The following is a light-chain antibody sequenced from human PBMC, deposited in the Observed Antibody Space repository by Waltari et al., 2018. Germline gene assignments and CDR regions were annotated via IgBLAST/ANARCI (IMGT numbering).Light chain of an antibody. J-gene: IGLJ1*01. CDR2: EVN. CDR1: GSDIGSYYR. Sequence: QSALTQPPSVSGSPGQSVTISCSVTGSDIGSYYRVSWYQQPPGTAPRLMIYEVNNRPSGVPDRFSGSKSGNTASLTISGLQAEDEADYYCSSYTTDTTQVFGTGTKVTVL. CDR3: SSYTTDTTQV. V-gene: IGLV2-18*02.